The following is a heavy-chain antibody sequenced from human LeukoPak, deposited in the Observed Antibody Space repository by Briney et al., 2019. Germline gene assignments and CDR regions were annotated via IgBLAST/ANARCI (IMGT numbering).Heavy chain of an antibody. D-gene: IGHD5-18*01. CDR3: ARDLEGYSYTDDAFDI. V-gene: IGHV3-48*01. Sequence: GGSLRLSCAASGFIFSSYSMSWVRQAPGKGLEWLSYISSSNHAIYYADSVKGRFTISRDNAKNSLFLQMNSLRAEDTAVYYCARDLEGYSYTDDAFDIWGQGTMVTVSS. J-gene: IGHJ3*02. CDR2: ISSSNHAI. CDR1: GFIFSSYS.